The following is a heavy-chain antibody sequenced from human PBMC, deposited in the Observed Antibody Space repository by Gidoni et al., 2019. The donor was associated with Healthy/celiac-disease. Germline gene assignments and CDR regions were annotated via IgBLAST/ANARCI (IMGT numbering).Heavy chain of an antibody. CDR2: ISYDGSNK. CDR1: GFTFSSYG. J-gene: IGHJ4*02. CDR3: AKDSSSGSYGYYFDY. D-gene: IGHD1-26*01. V-gene: IGHV3-30*18. Sequence: QVQLLESGGGVLQPGRSLRLSCSASGFTFSSYGMHWVRQAPGKGLEWVAVISYDGSNKYYADSVKGRFTISRDNSKNTLYLQMNSLRAEDTAVYYCAKDSSSGSYGYYFDYWGQGTLVTVSS.